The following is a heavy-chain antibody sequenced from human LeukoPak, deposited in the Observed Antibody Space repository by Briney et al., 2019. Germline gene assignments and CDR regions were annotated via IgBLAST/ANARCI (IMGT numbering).Heavy chain of an antibody. CDR2: IISSSSYI. D-gene: IGHD2-2*01. CDR3: ARDEGDIVVVPAAISFGY. CDR1: GFTFSSYS. V-gene: IGHV3-21*01. J-gene: IGHJ4*02. Sequence: GSLRLSCAASGFTFSSYSMNWVRQAPGKGLEWVSSIISSSSYIYYADSVKGRFTISRDNAKNSLYLQKNSLRAEDTAVYYCARDEGDIVVVPAAISFGYWGQGTLVTVSS.